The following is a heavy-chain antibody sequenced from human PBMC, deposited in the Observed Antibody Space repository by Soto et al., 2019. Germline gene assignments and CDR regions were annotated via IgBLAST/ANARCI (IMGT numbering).Heavy chain of an antibody. V-gene: IGHV4-59*01. CDR3: ARLRGEDYGDCEGQEDYYYGMDV. CDR1: GGFISTYY. D-gene: IGHD4-17*01. CDR2: VYYSGST. Sequence: QVQLQESGPGLVKPSETLSLTCTVSGGFISTYYWSWIRQPPGKGLEWIGYVYYSGSTNYNPYLKSRVPLSGAASKYQFPRKLSSVTAADAAVYYCARLRGEDYGDCEGQEDYYYGMDVWGQGTTVTVSS. J-gene: IGHJ6*02.